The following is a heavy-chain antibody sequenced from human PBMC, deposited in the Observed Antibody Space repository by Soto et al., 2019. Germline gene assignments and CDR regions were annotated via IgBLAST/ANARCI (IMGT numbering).Heavy chain of an antibody. CDR1: GGSISSGDYY. Sequence: SETLSLTCTVSGGSISSGDYYWSWIRQPPGKGLEWIGYMYYSGSTYYNPSLKGRVTISVDTSKNQFSLKLSSVTAADTAMYYCAREVLGYCSGGSCHFHFDYWGQGALVTVSS. CDR3: AREVLGYCSGGSCHFHFDY. J-gene: IGHJ4*02. D-gene: IGHD2-15*01. V-gene: IGHV4-30-4*01. CDR2: MYYSGST.